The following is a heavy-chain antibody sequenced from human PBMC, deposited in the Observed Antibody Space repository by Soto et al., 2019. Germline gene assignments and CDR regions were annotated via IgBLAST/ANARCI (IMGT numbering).Heavy chain of an antibody. D-gene: IGHD1-1*01. CDR2: IYPGDHET. J-gene: IGHJ6*02. Sequence: GESLKISCQSSGYTFSNFWIGWVRQLPGKGLEWMGIIYPGDHETRYSPSFHGKVTISADRSINTAYLQWNSLEASDTAMYYCARPHYNWNDLDYGMDVWGQGTTVTVSS. V-gene: IGHV5-51*01. CDR1: GYTFSNFW. CDR3: ARPHYNWNDLDYGMDV.